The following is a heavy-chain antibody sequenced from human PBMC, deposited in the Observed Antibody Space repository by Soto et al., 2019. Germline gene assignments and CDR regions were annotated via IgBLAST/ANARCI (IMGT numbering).Heavy chain of an antibody. D-gene: IGHD3-3*01. Sequence: ASVKVSCKASGGTFSSYAISWVRQAPGQGLEWMGGIIPIFGTANYAQKFQGRVAITADESTSTAYMELSSLRSEDTAVYYCARGGSHYDLWSGDLDYWGQGTLVTVSS. V-gene: IGHV1-69*13. CDR1: GGTFSSYA. J-gene: IGHJ4*02. CDR3: ARGGSHYDLWSGDLDY. CDR2: IIPIFGTA.